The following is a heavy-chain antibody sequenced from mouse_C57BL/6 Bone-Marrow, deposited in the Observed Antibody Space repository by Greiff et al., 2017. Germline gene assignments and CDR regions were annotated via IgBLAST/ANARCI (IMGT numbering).Heavy chain of an antibody. D-gene: IGHD1-1*01. Sequence: VQLQQPGAELVMPGASVQLSCKASGYPFPSYWMHWVKQRPGQGLEWIGEIDPSDSYTNYNQKFKDKSTLTVDKSSSTAYMQLSSLTSEDSAVYYCARDYYGSSGAMDYWGQGTSVTVSS. CDR3: ARDYYGSSGAMDY. CDR2: IDPSDSYT. J-gene: IGHJ4*01. V-gene: IGHV1-69*01. CDR1: GYPFPSYW.